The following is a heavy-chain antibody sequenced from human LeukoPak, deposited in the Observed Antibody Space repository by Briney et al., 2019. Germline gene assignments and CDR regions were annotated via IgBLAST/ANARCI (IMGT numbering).Heavy chain of an antibody. J-gene: IGHJ4*02. CDR3: AKSSPPPLRY. Sequence: GRSLRLSCSASGFTFSSYGMNWVRQAPGKGLEWVAVISYDGSNKYYADSVKGRFTISRDSSKNTLYLQMNSLRAEDTAVYYCAKSSPPPLRYWGQGTLVTVSS. V-gene: IGHV3-30*18. CDR2: ISYDGSNK. CDR1: GFTFSSYG.